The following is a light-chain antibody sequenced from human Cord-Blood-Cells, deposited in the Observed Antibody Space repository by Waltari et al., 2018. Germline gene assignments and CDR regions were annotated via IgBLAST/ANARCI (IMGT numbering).Light chain of an antibody. Sequence: QSALTQPASVSGSPGQSITISCTGTSSDVGGYNYVSCYQQHPGKAPKLMIYDVSKRPAGLSNRFSGSKSGNTASLTISGLQAEDEADYYCSSYTSSSTYVFGTGTKVTVL. CDR3: SSYTSSSTYV. V-gene: IGLV2-14*01. CDR1: SSDVGGYNY. J-gene: IGLJ1*01. CDR2: DVS.